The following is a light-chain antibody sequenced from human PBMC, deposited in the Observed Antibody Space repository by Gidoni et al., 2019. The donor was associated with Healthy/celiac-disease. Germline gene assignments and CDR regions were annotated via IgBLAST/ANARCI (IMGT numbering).Light chain of an antibody. CDR3: QQYGSTPQYT. V-gene: IGKV3-20*01. CDR2: GAS. CDR1: QSVSSSY. Sequence: ELVFTPSPVTLSLSAGERATLSCRASQSVSSSYLDWYQQKPGQAPRLLIYGASSRDTGVPERVSGSGSGTDFTLTISRLEPEDFAVYYCQQYGSTPQYTFGQGTKLEIK. J-gene: IGKJ2*01.